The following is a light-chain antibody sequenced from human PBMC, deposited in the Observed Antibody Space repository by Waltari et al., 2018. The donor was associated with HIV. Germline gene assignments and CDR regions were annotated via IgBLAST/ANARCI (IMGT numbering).Light chain of an antibody. CDR3: QQYYSFPWT. Sequence: VIWMTQSPPLISASAGDRVTISCRLNQGISNYLVWFQQKPGKAPELILYAASTLQSGVSSRFSSSGSRTDFTLTINNLQSEDFATYYCQQYYSFPWTFGQGTRVEIK. V-gene: IGKV1D-8*01. CDR1: QGISNY. CDR2: AAS. J-gene: IGKJ1*01.